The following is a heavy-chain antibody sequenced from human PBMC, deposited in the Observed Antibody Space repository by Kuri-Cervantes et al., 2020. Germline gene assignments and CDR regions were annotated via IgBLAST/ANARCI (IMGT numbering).Heavy chain of an antibody. CDR1: GYTFTGYY. CDR2: INPNSGGT. D-gene: IGHD3-3*02. V-gene: IGHV1-2*02. J-gene: IGHJ4*02. Sequence: ASVKVSCKASGYTFTGYYMHWVRQAPGQGLEWMGWINPNSGGTNYAQKFQGRVTMTRDTSISTAYMEMSRLTSDDTAMYYCVRAPALKIDFDYWGQGTLVTVSS. CDR3: VRAPALKIDFDY.